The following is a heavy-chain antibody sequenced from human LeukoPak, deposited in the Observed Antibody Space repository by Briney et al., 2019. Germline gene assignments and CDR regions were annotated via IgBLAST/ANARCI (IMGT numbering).Heavy chain of an antibody. CDR1: GFTFSSYS. CDR2: ISYDGSNK. J-gene: IGHJ4*02. CDR3: ASPAGDPLFDY. Sequence: GGSLRLSCAASGFTFSSYSMNWVRQAPGKGLEWVAVISYDGSNKYYADSVKGRFTISRDNSKNTLYLQMNSLRAEDTAVYYCASPAGDPLFDYWGQGTLVTVSS. D-gene: IGHD2-2*01. V-gene: IGHV3-30*03.